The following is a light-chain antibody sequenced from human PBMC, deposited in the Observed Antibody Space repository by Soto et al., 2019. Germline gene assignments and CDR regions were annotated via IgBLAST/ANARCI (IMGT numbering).Light chain of an antibody. CDR3: QQYVSAPIT. Sequence: EIVLTQSPGTLSLSPGERATLSCRASQSVSSSYLAWYQQKPGQGPRLLVYRASTRTLGIPARFSGSESGTEFTLTISSLQSEDFAIYYCQQYVSAPITFGQGRLPEIK. CDR2: RAS. CDR1: QSVSSSY. V-gene: IGKV3-20*01. J-gene: IGKJ5*01.